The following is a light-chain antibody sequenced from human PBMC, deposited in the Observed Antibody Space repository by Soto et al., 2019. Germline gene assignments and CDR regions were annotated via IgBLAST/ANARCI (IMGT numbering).Light chain of an antibody. Sequence: DIVMTQSPLSLPVTPGEPASISCRSSQCLLHSNGYNYLDWYLQKPGQSPQLLIYLGSYRASGVPDRVSGSGSGTEFTLEISRVEAEDVGGYYCMQGLGTLPSYTFGQGTKLEIK. CDR2: LGS. CDR3: MQGLGTLPSYT. V-gene: IGKV2-28*01. J-gene: IGKJ2*01. CDR1: QCLLHSNGYNY.